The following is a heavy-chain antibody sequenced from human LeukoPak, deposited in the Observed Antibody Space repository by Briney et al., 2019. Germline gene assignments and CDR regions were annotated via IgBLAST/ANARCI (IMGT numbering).Heavy chain of an antibody. CDR2: INPNSGGT. D-gene: IGHD3-22*01. CDR1: GYTFTGYY. V-gene: IGHV1-2*02. Sequence: ASVKVSCKASGYTFTGYYMHWVRQAPGQGLEWMGWINPNSGGTNYAQKFQGRVTMTRDASISTAYMELSRLRSDDTAVYYCASEYKYDSSGANAFDIWGQGTMVTVSS. CDR3: ASEYKYDSSGANAFDI. J-gene: IGHJ3*02.